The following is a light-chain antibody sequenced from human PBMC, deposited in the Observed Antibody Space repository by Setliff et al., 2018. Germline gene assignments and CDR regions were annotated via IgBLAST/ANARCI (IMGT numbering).Light chain of an antibody. J-gene: IGLJ1*01. V-gene: IGLV1-44*01. CDR1: SSNIGSNT. Sequence: QSALTQPPSASGTPGQRVTISCSGSSSNIGSNTVNWYQQLPGTAPKLLIYSNNQRPSGVPDRFSGSKSGTSASLAISGLQSEGEADYYCAAWDDSLNGDVFGTGTKVTVL. CDR2: SNN. CDR3: AAWDDSLNGDV.